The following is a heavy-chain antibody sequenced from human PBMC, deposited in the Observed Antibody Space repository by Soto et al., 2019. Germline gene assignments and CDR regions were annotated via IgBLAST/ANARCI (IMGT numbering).Heavy chain of an antibody. J-gene: IGHJ4*02. CDR3: ARARTIAAPTELDF. CDR1: GFTFSDYY. Sequence: GGSLRLSCAASGFTFSDYYMSWIRQAPGKGLEWVSYISSSGSTIYYADSVKGRFTISRDNAKNSLYLQMNSLRAEDTAVYYCARARTIAAPTELDFWGQGTLVTVSS. V-gene: IGHV3-11*01. CDR2: ISSSGSTI. D-gene: IGHD6-13*01.